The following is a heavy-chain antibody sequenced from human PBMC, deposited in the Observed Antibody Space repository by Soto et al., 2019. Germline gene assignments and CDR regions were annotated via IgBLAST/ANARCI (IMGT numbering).Heavy chain of an antibody. CDR3: ARAREPEYSSSIFFDY. CDR1: GLTVIRTQ. CDR2: IYSGGST. D-gene: IGHD6-6*01. Sequence: PWGSLRLSCAVSGLTVIRTQIILGGHSPFKWLQWVSVIYSGGSTYYANAVKGRFTISRDISENTVYLELDKLTVDDTAVYYCARAREPEYSSSIFFDYWGRGTLVTVSS. J-gene: IGHJ4*02. V-gene: IGHV3-53*01.